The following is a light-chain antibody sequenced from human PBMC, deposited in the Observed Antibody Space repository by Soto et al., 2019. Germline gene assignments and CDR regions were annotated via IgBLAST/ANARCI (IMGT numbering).Light chain of an antibody. V-gene: IGLV2-14*01. CDR1: SSDVGDYNY. J-gene: IGLJ2*01. CDR2: DVS. Sequence: QSALTQPASVSGSPGQSITISCTGTSSDVGDYNYVSWYQQHPGKVPQLMIYDVSNRPSGVSYRFSGSKSGNTASLTISGLQAEDEADYYCSSYTSSTSTRAFGGGTKLTVL. CDR3: SSYTSSTSTRA.